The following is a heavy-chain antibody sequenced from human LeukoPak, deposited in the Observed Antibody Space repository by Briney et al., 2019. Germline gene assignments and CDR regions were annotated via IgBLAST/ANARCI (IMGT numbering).Heavy chain of an antibody. Sequence: ASVKVSCKASGYTFTSYGISWVRQAPGQGLEWMGWINPNSGGTNYAQKFQGRVTMTRDTSISTAYMELSRLRSDDTAVYYCARDRNGVYYYYYMDVWGKGTTVTVSS. CDR3: ARDRNGVYYYYYMDV. V-gene: IGHV1-2*02. D-gene: IGHD2-8*01. J-gene: IGHJ6*03. CDR1: GYTFTSYG. CDR2: INPNSGGT.